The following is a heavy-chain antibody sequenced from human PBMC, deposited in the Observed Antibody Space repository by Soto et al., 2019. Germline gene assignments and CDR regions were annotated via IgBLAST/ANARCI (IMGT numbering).Heavy chain of an antibody. CDR1: GSSINSSGYY. Sequence: PSETLSLTWTVSGSSINSSGYYWGWIRQPPGKGLEWIGSMFYGVSTYYNPSLKSRVTVSVDTSKNQFSLNLRSVTAADTAVYYCARLPSRHLVDYWGQGTLVTVSS. CDR3: ARLPSRHLVDY. V-gene: IGHV4-39*01. D-gene: IGHD3-3*02. CDR2: MFYGVST. J-gene: IGHJ4*02.